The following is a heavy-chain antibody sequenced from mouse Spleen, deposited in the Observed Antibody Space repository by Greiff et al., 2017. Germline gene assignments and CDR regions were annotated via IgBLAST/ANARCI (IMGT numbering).Heavy chain of an antibody. V-gene: IGHV1-80*01. CDR1: GYAFSSYW. CDR2: IYPGDGDT. Sequence: QVQLQQSGAELVKPGASVKISCKASGYAFSSYWMNWVKQRPGKGLEWIGQIYPGDGDTNYNGKFKGKATLTADKSSSTAYMQLSSLTSEDSAVYFCASGGPHWYFDVWGAGTTVTVSS. CDR3: ASGGPHWYFDV. D-gene: IGHD3-1*01. J-gene: IGHJ1*01.